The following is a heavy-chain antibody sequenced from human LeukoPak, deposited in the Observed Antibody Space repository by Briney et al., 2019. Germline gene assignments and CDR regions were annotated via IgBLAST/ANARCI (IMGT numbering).Heavy chain of an antibody. D-gene: IGHD1-26*01. J-gene: IGHJ4*02. Sequence: PGGSLRLSCAASGFTFSSYAMSWVRQAPGKGLEWVSAISGSGGSTYYADSVKGRFTISRDNSKNTLYLQMNSLRAEDTAVYYCAGIVGATTGFDYWGQGTLVTVSS. CDR2: ISGSGGST. CDR1: GFTFSSYA. CDR3: AGIVGATTGFDY. V-gene: IGHV3-23*01.